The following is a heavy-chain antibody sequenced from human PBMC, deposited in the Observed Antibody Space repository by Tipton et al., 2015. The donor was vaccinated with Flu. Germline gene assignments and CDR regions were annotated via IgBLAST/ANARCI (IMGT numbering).Heavy chain of an antibody. J-gene: IGHJ4*02. V-gene: IGHV4-59*01. CDR2: IYYSGST. CDR1: GGSISDYY. CDR3: ARGDCSSTSCLDY. D-gene: IGHD2-2*01. Sequence: TLSLTCSVSGGSISDYYWSWVRQVPGKGLEWIGYIYYSGSTNYNPSLKSRVTISVDTSKNQFSLKLSSVTAADTAVYYCARGDCSSTSCLDYWGQGTLVTVSS.